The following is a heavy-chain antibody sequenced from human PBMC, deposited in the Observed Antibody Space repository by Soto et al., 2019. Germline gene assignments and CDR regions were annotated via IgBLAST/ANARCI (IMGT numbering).Heavy chain of an antibody. D-gene: IGHD2-2*03. V-gene: IGHV3-30*18. J-gene: IGHJ4*02. CDR1: GVTFSSYD. CDR3: ANDVGDGSTDY. CDR2: ISYDGSKK. Sequence: QVQLVESGGRVVQPGGSLRLSCAASGVTFSSYDMHWVRQAPGKGLEWVAVISYDGSKKYSADSVKGRFAISRDNSKNTLYPEMNSLRAEDTAVYYCANDVGDGSTDYWGQGTLVTVSS.